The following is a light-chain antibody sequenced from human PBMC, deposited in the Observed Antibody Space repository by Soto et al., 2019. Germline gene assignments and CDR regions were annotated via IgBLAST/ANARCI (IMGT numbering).Light chain of an antibody. CDR1: SSDVGGYNY. CDR2: DVS. V-gene: IGLV2-14*03. Sequence: QSALTQPASVSGSPGQSITISCTGTSSDVGGYNYVSWYQHHPGKAPKLMIYDVSNRPSGVSNRFSGSKSDNTASLTISGLQTEDEAEYYCSSYISTNTVIFGGGTKLTVL. CDR3: SSYISTNTVI. J-gene: IGLJ2*01.